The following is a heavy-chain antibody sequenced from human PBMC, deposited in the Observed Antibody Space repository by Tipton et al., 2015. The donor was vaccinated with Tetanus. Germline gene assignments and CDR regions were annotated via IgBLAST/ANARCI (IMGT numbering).Heavy chain of an antibody. CDR1: GGSISSFY. Sequence: TLSLTCTVSGGSISSFYWTWIRQPPGKGLEWIGYIFDTGSTNYNPSLKGRVTISVDTSKNQFSLKLSSVTAADTAVYYCARSEQQLVRGYYYYYYMDVWGKGTTVTVSS. D-gene: IGHD6-13*01. CDR3: ARSEQQLVRGYYYYYYMDV. V-gene: IGHV4-59*01. CDR2: IFDTGST. J-gene: IGHJ6*03.